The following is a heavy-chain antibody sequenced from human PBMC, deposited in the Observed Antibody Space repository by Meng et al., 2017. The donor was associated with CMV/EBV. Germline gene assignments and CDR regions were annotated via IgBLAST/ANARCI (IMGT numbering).Heavy chain of an antibody. V-gene: IGHV3-74*01. D-gene: IGHD2-21*01. CDR1: GLTFSSYW. CDR2: INSDGSST. J-gene: IGHJ6*02. CDR3: ARAQYCGGDCYSEGVDEYYYGMDV. Sequence: GESLKISCAACGLTFSSYWMHWVRQAPGKGLVWVSRINSDGSSTSYADSVKGRFTISRDNAKNTLYLQMNSLRAEDTAVYYCARAQYCGGDCYSEGVDEYYYGMDVWGQGTTVTVSS.